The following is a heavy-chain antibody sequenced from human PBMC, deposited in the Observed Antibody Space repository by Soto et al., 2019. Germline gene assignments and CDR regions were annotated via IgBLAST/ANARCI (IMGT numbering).Heavy chain of an antibody. J-gene: IGHJ6*02. Sequence: QVQLVESGGGVVQPGRSLRLSCAASGFTFSSYGMHWVRQAPGKGLEWVAVISYDGSNKYYADSVKGRFTISRDNSKNTLYLQMNSLRAEDTAVYYCAKEFPGVYYGMDVWGQGTTVTVSS. D-gene: IGHD7-27*01. CDR3: AKEFPGVYYGMDV. V-gene: IGHV3-30*18. CDR2: ISYDGSNK. CDR1: GFTFSSYG.